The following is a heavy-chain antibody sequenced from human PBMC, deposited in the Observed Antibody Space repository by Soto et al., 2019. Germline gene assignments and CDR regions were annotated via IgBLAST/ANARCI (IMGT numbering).Heavy chain of an antibody. CDR2: IRNKAYGGTS. J-gene: IGHJ5*02. CDR1: GFTFGDYT. CDR3: ARANGDYTPEWFDP. Sequence: PGGSLRLSCSASGFTFGDYTMSWFRQAPGKGLEWVGFIRNKAYGGTSEYAASVKGRFTISRDDSKIIAYLQMNSLKTEDTAVYYFARANGDYTPEWFDPWGKGTLVTVSS. V-gene: IGHV3-49*03. D-gene: IGHD4-17*01.